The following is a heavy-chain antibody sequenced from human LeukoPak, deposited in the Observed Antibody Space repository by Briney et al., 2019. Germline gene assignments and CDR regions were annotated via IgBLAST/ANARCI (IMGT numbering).Heavy chain of an antibody. J-gene: IGHJ4*02. D-gene: IGHD2-2*01. V-gene: IGHV5-51*01. CDR2: IYPGDSDT. CDR1: GYXFTSYW. CDR3: ASPPTRECSSISCPLSY. Sequence: GEPLKISCNGSGYXFTSYWISWVRQMPGKGLEWMGMIYPGDSDTRYSPSFQGQVTISVDKSVSAAYLQWSSLKASDTAMYYCASPPTRECSSISCPLSYWGQGTLVTVSS.